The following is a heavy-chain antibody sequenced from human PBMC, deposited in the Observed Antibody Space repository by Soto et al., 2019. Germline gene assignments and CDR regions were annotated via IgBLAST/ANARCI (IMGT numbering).Heavy chain of an antibody. CDR1: GYTFTSYA. J-gene: IGHJ4*02. D-gene: IGHD3-22*01. CDR3: ARDGFGDYYDSSGPIDY. V-gene: IGHV1-3*01. CDR2: INAGNGNT. Sequence: GASVKVSCKASGYTFTSYAMHWVGQAPGQRLEWMGWINAGNGNTKYSQKFQGRVTITRDTSASTAYMELSSLRSEDTAVYYCARDGFGDYYDSSGPIDYGGQGTLVTVPQ.